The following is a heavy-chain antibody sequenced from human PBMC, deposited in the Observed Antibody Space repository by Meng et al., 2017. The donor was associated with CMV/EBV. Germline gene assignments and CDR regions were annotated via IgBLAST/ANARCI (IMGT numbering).Heavy chain of an antibody. J-gene: IGHJ6*02. Sequence: GGSLRLSCAASGFTFSSYAMSWVRQAPGKGLGWVSAISGSGGSTYYADSVKGRFTISRDNSKNTLYLQMNSLRAEDTAVYYCAKDGYSSSSVRWVRLMDVWGQGTTVTVSS. CDR3: AKDGYSSSSVRWVRLMDV. CDR1: GFTFSSYA. CDR2: ISGSGGST. V-gene: IGHV3-23*01. D-gene: IGHD6-6*01.